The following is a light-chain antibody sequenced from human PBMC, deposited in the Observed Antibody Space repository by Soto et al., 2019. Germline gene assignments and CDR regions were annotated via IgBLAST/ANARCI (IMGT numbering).Light chain of an antibody. CDR3: QQYNTWTLIS. J-gene: IGKJ5*01. V-gene: IGKV3-15*01. CDR2: GAS. Sequence: EIVMTQSPATLSVSPGERATLSCRASQSIGNNLGWYQQKPGQAPRLLIYGASTRATGIPARFSGSGSGTEFTLTITSLQSEDSEVYYCQQYNTWTLISFGQGTRLEIK. CDR1: QSIGNN.